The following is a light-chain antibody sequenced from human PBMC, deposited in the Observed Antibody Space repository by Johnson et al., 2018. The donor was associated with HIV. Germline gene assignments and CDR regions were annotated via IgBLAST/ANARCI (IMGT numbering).Light chain of an antibody. Sequence: LTQPPSVSAAPGQKVTISCSGSSSNIGNNYVSWYQQLPGAAPRLLIYEDYKRPSGIPDRFSGSKSGAAATLGITGLQTGDEADYYCGTWDSTLRTGFFGTGTKVTVL. J-gene: IGLJ1*01. CDR2: EDY. V-gene: IGLV1-51*02. CDR3: GTWDSTLRTGF. CDR1: SSNIGNNY.